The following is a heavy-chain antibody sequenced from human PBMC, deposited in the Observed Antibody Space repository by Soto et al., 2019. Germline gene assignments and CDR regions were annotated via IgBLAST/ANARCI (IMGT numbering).Heavy chain of an antibody. Sequence: SETLSLTCAVYGGSFSGYYWSWIRQPPGKGLEWIGEINHSGSTNYNPSLKSRVTISVDTSKNQFSLKMSSVTAADTAVYYCARGLPPVLCFGEFYGMDCWGKGHTGIVSS. CDR1: GGSFSGYY. CDR2: INHSGST. V-gene: IGHV4-34*01. J-gene: IGHJ6*04. D-gene: IGHD3-10*01. CDR3: ARGLPPVLCFGEFYGMDC.